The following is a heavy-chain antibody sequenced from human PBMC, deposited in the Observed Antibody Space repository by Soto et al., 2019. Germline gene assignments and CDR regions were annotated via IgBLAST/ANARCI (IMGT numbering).Heavy chain of an antibody. V-gene: IGHV1-2*02. CDR2: VNPDNGGT. Sequence: ASVKVSCKASGYTFTGNYIHWVRQAPGQGLEWMGWVNPDNGGTTSAEKFQGRVTMTRDTSVTTAYMELYRLTSDDTAVYYCARDPRPPSGWLGFWEYGMDVWGQGTTVTVSS. CDR1: GYTFTGNY. D-gene: IGHD3-3*01. J-gene: IGHJ6*02. CDR3: ARDPRPPSGWLGFWEYGMDV.